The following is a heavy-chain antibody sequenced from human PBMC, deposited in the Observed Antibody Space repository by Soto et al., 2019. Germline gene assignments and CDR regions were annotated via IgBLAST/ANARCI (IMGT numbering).Heavy chain of an antibody. J-gene: IGHJ3*02. Sequence: EEQLVESGGGLVQPGGSLRLSCAASGFSFSSYWMTWVRQAPGKGLEWVANIKRDGSGGSYLDSERGRFTVSRDNVRNSLYLQMDSLRAEDTALYYCARDVFPGSSSTLYLEAFDIWGQGTMVTVSS. CDR2: IKRDGSGG. CDR3: ARDVFPGSSSTLYLEAFDI. CDR1: GFSFSSYW. D-gene: IGHD3-10*01. V-gene: IGHV3-7*05.